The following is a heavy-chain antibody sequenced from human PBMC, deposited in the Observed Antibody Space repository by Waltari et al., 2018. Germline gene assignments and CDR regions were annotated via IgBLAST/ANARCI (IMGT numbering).Heavy chain of an antibody. V-gene: IGHV1-69*04. CDR1: GYSFSTYA. CDR3: ARDVGADFWSGYWSYSFHY. CDR2: IVPILGVA. J-gene: IGHJ4*02. D-gene: IGHD3-3*01. Sequence: QVQLVQSGAEVKKPGSSVKVSCIPSGYSFSTYAISWVLQAPGQGLEWMGGIVPILGVASYAQKFQDRVTITADESTGTVYMELSSLRSDDTAVYFCARDVGADFWSGYWSYSFHYWGQGTLVTVSS.